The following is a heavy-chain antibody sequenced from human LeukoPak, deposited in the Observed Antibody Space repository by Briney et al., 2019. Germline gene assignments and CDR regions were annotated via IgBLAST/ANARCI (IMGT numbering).Heavy chain of an antibody. CDR3: ARDKMWLGSDAFDI. J-gene: IGHJ3*02. D-gene: IGHD6-19*01. Sequence: GGSLRLSCAASGFTFSSYWMSWFRQAPGKGLEWVANIKQDGSEKYYVDSVKGRFTISRDDAKNSLYLQMNSLRAEDTAVYYCARDKMWLGSDAFDIWGQGTMVTVSS. CDR2: IKQDGSEK. V-gene: IGHV3-7*01. CDR1: GFTFSSYW.